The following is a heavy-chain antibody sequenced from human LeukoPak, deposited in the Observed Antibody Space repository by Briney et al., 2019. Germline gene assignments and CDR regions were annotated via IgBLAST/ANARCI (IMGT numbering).Heavy chain of an antibody. CDR1: GFTFSSYA. D-gene: IGHD3-22*01. J-gene: IGHJ6*02. CDR3: ARGGITMIVVVISDYYYGMDV. V-gene: IGHV3-30-3*01. CDR2: ISYDGSNK. Sequence: GGSLRLSCAASGFTFSSYAMHWVRQAPGKGLEWEAVISYDGSNKYYADSVKGRFTISRDNSKNTLYLQMNSLRAEDTAVYYCARGGITMIVVVISDYYYGMDVWGQGTTVTVSS.